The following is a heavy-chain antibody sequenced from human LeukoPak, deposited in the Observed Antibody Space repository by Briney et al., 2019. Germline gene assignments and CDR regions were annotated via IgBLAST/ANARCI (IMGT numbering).Heavy chain of an antibody. Sequence: SETLSLTCAVYGGSFSGYYWSWIRQPPGKGLEWIGEINHSGSTNYNPSLKSRVTISVDTSKNQFSLKLSSVTATDSAAYFCASSNWLRDANFDYWGQGTLVTVSA. V-gene: IGHV4-34*01. D-gene: IGHD6-13*01. CDR2: INHSGST. CDR1: GGSFSGYY. J-gene: IGHJ4*02. CDR3: ASSNWLRDANFDY.